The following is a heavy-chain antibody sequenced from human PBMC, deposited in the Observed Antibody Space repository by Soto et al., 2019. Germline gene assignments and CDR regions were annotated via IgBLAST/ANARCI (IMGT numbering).Heavy chain of an antibody. D-gene: IGHD6-13*01. CDR1: GGSISSYY. CDR2: IYYSGST. J-gene: IGHJ5*02. CDR3: ARSDSSSWAINWFDP. V-gene: IGHV4-59*01. Sequence: XXTLSLPFTVSGGSISSYYWRWIPQPPGKGLEWIGYIYYSGSTNYNPSLKSRVTISVDTSKNQFSLKLSSVTDADTAVYYCARSDSSSWAINWFDPWGQGTLVTV.